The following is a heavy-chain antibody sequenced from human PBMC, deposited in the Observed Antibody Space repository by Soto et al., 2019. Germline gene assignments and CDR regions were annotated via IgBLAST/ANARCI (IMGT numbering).Heavy chain of an antibody. CDR2: ISGSGGST. J-gene: IGHJ4*02. Sequence: GGSLRLSCAASGFTFSSYAMSWVRQAPGKGLEWVSAISGSGGSTYYADSVKGRFTISRDNSKNTLYLQMNSLRAEDTAVYYCAKDTTPVLRFLEWIDYWGQGTLVTVSS. CDR1: GFTFSSYA. V-gene: IGHV3-23*01. D-gene: IGHD3-3*01. CDR3: AKDTTPVLRFLEWIDY.